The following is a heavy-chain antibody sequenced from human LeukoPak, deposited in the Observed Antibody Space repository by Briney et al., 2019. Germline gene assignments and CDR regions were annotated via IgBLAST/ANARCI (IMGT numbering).Heavy chain of an antibody. D-gene: IGHD5-18*01. CDR1: GFTFSSYA. CDR2: ISGRGGST. CDR3: AKDGTWIQLWLIPVGAFDI. V-gene: IGHV3-23*01. J-gene: IGHJ3*02. Sequence: PGGSLRLSCAASGFTFSSYAMSWVREAPGKGLEWVSAISGRGGSTYYADSVKGRFTISRDNSKNTLYLQMNSLRAEDTAVYYCAKDGTWIQLWLIPVGAFDIWGQGTMVTVSS.